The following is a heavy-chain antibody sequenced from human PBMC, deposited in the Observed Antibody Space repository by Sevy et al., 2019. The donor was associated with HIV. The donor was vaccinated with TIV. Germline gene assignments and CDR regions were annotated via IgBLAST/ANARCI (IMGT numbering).Heavy chain of an antibody. D-gene: IGHD2-15*01. CDR3: VRDGGCSSSSCILYFDY. V-gene: IGHV3-21*01. Sequence: GSLRLSCVVSGFTFSKYPTNWVRQAPGKGLEWVSSISSSSNYIYYGDSVKGRFTSSRDNAKNSLYLQMNSLRADDTAVYYCVRDGGCSSSSCILYFDYWGQGILVTVSS. CDR2: ISSSSNYI. CDR1: GFTFSKYP. J-gene: IGHJ4*02.